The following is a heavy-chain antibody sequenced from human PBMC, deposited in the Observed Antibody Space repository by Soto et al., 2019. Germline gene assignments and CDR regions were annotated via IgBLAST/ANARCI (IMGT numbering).Heavy chain of an antibody. CDR1: GYTFTNYA. CDR3: ARWSLRYYYYGMDV. Sequence: ASVKVSCKASGYTFTNYAIHWVRQAPGQRLEWMGWINAGNGKTKYSQNFQGRVTITRDTSASTTYMELSSLRSEDTAVYYCARWSLRYYYYGMDVWGQGTTVTVSS. V-gene: IGHV1-3*01. J-gene: IGHJ6*02. CDR2: INAGNGKT.